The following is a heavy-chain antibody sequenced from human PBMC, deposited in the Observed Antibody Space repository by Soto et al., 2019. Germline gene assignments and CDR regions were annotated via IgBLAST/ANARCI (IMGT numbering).Heavy chain of an antibody. CDR2: IIPTFGIA. CDR1: GVTFSSYA. J-gene: IGHJ3*02. Sequence: GSSVKVSCKASGVTFSSYAISWVRQASGQGLEWMGGIIPTFGIANYAQKFQGRVTITADKSTSTAYMELSSLRSEDTAVYYGASPSWGVYDSSGYYPRDIWGQGTMVTVSS. CDR3: ASPSWGVYDSSGYYPRDI. V-gene: IGHV1-69*10. D-gene: IGHD3-22*01.